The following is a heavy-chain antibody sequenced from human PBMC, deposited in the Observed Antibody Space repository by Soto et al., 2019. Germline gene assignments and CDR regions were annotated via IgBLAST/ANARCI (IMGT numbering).Heavy chain of an antibody. D-gene: IGHD3-10*01. V-gene: IGHV1-69*06. CDR1: GGTFSSYA. CDR3: ARDRVRGVSSYYYYGMDV. CDR2: IIPIFGTA. Sequence: ASVKVSCKASGGTFSSYAISWVRQAPGQGLEWMGGIIPIFGTANYAQKFQGRVTITADKSTSTAYMELSSLRSEDTAVYYCARDRVRGVSSYYYYGMDVWGQGTTVTVSS. J-gene: IGHJ6*02.